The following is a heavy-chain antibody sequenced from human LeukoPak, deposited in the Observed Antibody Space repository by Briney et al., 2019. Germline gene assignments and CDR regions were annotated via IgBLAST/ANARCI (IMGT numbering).Heavy chain of an antibody. V-gene: IGHV4-59*01. D-gene: IGHD5-18*01. J-gene: IGHJ4*02. CDR2: FYYSGRT. CDR1: GGSISSYY. Sequence: SETLSLTCAVSGGSISSYYWICIRQPPGKGLEWIGFFYYSGRTNYNPSLKSRVTISVDTSKNHFSLKLSSVTAADTAVYYCARGPGGYSYGYYFDYWGQGTLVTVSS. CDR3: ARGPGGYSYGYYFDY.